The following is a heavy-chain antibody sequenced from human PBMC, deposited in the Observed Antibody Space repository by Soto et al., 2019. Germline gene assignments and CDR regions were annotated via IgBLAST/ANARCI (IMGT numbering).Heavy chain of an antibody. Sequence: GGSLRLSCAASGFTVSSNYTSWVRQAPGKGLEWLSVIHSGGNTYYADSVKGRFTISRDISKNTLNLQMNSLRAEDTAVYYCAKMDSSRNGWYVDYWGQGTLVTVSS. CDR1: GFTVSSNY. CDR3: AKMDSSRNGWYVDY. V-gene: IGHV3-53*01. D-gene: IGHD2-2*01. CDR2: IHSGGNT. J-gene: IGHJ4*02.